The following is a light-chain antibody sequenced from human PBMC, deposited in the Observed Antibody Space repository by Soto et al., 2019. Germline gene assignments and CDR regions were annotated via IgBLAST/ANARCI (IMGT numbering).Light chain of an antibody. CDR3: QQYNSYSKT. CDR1: QSISSW. V-gene: IGKV1-5*03. CDR2: KAS. Sequence: DIQMAQSPSPPSSSVGDRITITCRASQSISSWLAWYQQKPGKAPKLLIYKASSLESGVPSRFSGSGSGTEFTLTISSLQPDDFATYYCQQYNSYSKTFGQGTKVDIK. J-gene: IGKJ1*01.